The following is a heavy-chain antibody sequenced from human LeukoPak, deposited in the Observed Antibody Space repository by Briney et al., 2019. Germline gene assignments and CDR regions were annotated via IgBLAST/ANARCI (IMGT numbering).Heavy chain of an antibody. D-gene: IGHD6-13*01. J-gene: IGHJ6*02. CDR2: INHSGST. V-gene: IGHV4-34*01. CDR3: ARGAGYSSSWYEWWRYYGMDV. Sequence: SETLSLTCAVYGGSFSGYYWSWIRQPPGKGLEWIGEINHSGSTNYNPSLKSRVTISVDTSKNQFSLKLSSVTAADTAVYYCARGAGYSSSWYEWWRYYGMDVWGQGTTVTVS. CDR1: GGSFSGYY.